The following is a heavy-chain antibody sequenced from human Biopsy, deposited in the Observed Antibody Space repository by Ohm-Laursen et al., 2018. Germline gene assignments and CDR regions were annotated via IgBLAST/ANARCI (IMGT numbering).Heavy chain of an antibody. CDR1: GDSITRSY. V-gene: IGHV4-38-2*02. CDR3: ARDYDTSGYYYVS. CDR2: IFYRGST. J-gene: IGHJ5*02. Sequence: GTLSLTCTLSGDSITRSYWGWIRQSPGKGLEWIGSIFYRGSTHYKPSLKSRVNISVDTSKNQFSLKLNSVTAADTAVYYCARDYDTSGYYYVSWGQGTLVTVSS. D-gene: IGHD3-22*01.